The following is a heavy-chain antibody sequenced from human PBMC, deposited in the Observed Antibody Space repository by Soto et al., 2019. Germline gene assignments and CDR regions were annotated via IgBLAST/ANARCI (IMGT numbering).Heavy chain of an antibody. CDR1: GYTFTSYY. V-gene: IGHV1-46*03. Sequence: ASVKVSCKASGYTFTSYYMHWVRQAPGQGLEWMGIINPSGGSTSYAQKFQGRVTMTRDTSTSTVYMELSSLRSEDTAVYYCARDRQGYCSSTSCHGAFDIWGQGTMVTVS. D-gene: IGHD2-2*01. CDR2: INPSGGST. J-gene: IGHJ3*02. CDR3: ARDRQGYCSSTSCHGAFDI.